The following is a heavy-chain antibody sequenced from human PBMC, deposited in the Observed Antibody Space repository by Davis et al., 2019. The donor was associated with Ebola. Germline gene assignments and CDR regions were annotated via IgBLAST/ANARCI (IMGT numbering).Heavy chain of an antibody. D-gene: IGHD5-12*01. Sequence: GGSLRLSCAVSGFTFSNFWMSWVRQAPGKGLEWVANIKGDGSEKYYVDSVKGRFSISRDNAKDSLYLQVNSLRGEDTALYYCAKGVTTIISWFDPWGQGTLVTVSS. CDR1: GFTFSNFW. J-gene: IGHJ5*02. V-gene: IGHV3-7*03. CDR3: AKGVTTIISWFDP. CDR2: IKGDGSEK.